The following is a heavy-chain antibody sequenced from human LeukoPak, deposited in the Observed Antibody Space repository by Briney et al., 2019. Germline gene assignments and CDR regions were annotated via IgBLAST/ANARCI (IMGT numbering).Heavy chain of an antibody. CDR1: GYIFNSYW. Sequence: GESLKISCKGSGYIFNSYWIGWVRQMPGKGLEWMGVIYPYDSEIRYSPSFQGQVTISADKSISTAYLQWSSLKASDTAMYYCARPNWARRYFDYWGQGTLVTVSS. J-gene: IGHJ4*02. CDR2: IYPYDSEI. V-gene: IGHV5-51*01. D-gene: IGHD7-27*01. CDR3: ARPNWARRYFDY.